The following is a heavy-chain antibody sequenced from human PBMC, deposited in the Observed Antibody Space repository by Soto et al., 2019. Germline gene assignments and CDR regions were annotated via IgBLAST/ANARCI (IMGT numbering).Heavy chain of an antibody. CDR2: IGTAGDT. V-gene: IGHV3-13*01. CDR1: GFTFSSYD. CDR3: ARMRAVVTPRGYYYYYGMDV. J-gene: IGHJ6*02. Sequence: EVQLVESGGGLVQPGGSLRLSCAASGFTFSSYDMHWVRQATGKGLEWVSAIGTAGDTYYPGSVKGRFTISRENAKNSLYLQMNSLRAGDTAVYYCARMRAVVTPRGYYYYYGMDVWGQGTTVTVSS. D-gene: IGHD2-21*02.